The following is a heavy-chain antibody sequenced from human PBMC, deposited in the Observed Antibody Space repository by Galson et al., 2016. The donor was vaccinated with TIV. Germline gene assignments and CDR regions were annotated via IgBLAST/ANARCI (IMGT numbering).Heavy chain of an antibody. V-gene: IGHV1-69*13. CDR1: GGTFSNYA. CDR3: AREGAAVTNGYYVDV. D-gene: IGHD6-25*01. CDR2: LIPFFRAA. Sequence: SVKVSCKASGGTFSNYAVSWVRQAPGQGLEWMGRLIPFFRAANSAQKFQGRLTITADESTSTAYMELTSLRSEDTAVYYCAREGAAVTNGYYVDVWGKGTTVTVSS. J-gene: IGHJ6*03.